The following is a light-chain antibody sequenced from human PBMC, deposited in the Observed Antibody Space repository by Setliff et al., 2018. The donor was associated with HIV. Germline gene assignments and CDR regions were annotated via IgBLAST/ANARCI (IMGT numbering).Light chain of an antibody. V-gene: IGLV1-40*01. CDR3: QSYDRSLSGSV. J-gene: IGLJ1*01. CDR2: GNN. CDR1: SSNIGAGYD. Sequence: QSALAQPPSVSGAPGQRVTISCTGSSSNIGAGYDVHWYHQLPGTAPKLLISGNNNRPSGVPDRFSGSKSGTSSSLAITGLQAEDEADYSCQSYDRSLSGSVFGTGTKVT.